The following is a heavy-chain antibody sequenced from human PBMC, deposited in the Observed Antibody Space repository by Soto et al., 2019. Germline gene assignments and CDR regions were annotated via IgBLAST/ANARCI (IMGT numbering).Heavy chain of an antibody. Sequence: EVQLVESGGGLVQPGRSLRLSCAASGFTFENYAMHWVRQVPGKGLEWVSGISWNSGHIGYADSVRGRFTISRDSAKKSVYLQMNSLRVEDSALYYCAKDIFGGYYSFDYLGQGILVTDSS. J-gene: IGHJ4*02. CDR2: ISWNSGHI. CDR1: GFTFENYA. D-gene: IGHD3-22*01. CDR3: AKDIFGGYYSFDY. V-gene: IGHV3-9*01.